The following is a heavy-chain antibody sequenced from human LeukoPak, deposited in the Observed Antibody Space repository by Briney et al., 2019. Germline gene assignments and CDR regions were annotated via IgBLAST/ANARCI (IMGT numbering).Heavy chain of an antibody. V-gene: IGHV4-61*02. CDR1: GGSISSGSYY. J-gene: IGHJ3*02. CDR2: IYTSGST. CDR3: IADRLGAFDI. Sequence: SQTLSLTCTVSGGSISSGSYYWSWIRQPAGKGLEWIGRIYTSGSTNYNPSLKSRVTISVDTSRNQFSLKLSSVTAADTAVYWCIADRLGAFDIWGQGTMVTVSS. D-gene: IGHD6-13*01.